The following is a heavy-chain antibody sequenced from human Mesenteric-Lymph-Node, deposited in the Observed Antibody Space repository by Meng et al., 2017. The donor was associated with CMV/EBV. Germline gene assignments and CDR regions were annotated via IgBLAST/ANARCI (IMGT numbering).Heavy chain of an antibody. CDR3: AKGDTIRDYSYYGMDV. CDR1: GFTFSSYW. CDR2: IRYDGSNK. V-gene: IGHV3-30*02. D-gene: IGHD3-10*01. Sequence: GESLKISCAASGFTFSSYWMTWVRQAPVKGLEWVAFIRYDGSNKYYADSVKGRFTISRDNSRNTLHLQMDSLRPEDTAVYYCAKGDTIRDYSYYGMDVWGQGTTVTVSS. J-gene: IGHJ6*02.